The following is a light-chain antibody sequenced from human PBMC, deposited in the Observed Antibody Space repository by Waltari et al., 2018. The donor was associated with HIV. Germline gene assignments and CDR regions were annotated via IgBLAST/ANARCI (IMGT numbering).Light chain of an antibody. V-gene: IGLV2-23*02. J-gene: IGLJ1*01. CDR1: SSDIGIYNV. CDR3: CSYAASSTSPMV. Sequence: QSALTQPASVSGSPGPSITLPCTGTSSDIGIYNVVSWYQQHPNIAPKLLIYEVSKRPSGVSARFSASKSGNTASLTISGLQADDEADYYCCSYAASSTSPMVFGTGTKVTVL. CDR2: EVS.